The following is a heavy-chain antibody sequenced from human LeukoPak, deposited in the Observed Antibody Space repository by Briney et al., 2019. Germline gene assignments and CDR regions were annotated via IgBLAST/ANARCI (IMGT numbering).Heavy chain of an antibody. J-gene: IGHJ6*02. CDR2: ISSSSSYI. V-gene: IGHV3-21*01. CDR1: GFTFSSYS. Sequence: PGGSLRLSCAASGFTFSSYSMNWVRPAPGKGLEWVSSISSSSSYIYYADSVKGRFTISRDNARNSLYLQMNSLRAEDTAVYYCARVLGYSYGTLIYYGMDVWGQGTTVTVSS. CDR3: ARVLGYSYGTLIYYGMDV. D-gene: IGHD5-18*01.